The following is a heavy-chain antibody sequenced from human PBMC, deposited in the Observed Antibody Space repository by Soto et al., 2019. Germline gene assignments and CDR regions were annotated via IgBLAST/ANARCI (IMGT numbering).Heavy chain of an antibody. J-gene: IGHJ6*02. CDR3: ARDGGNYYYYYGMDV. CDR2: ISAYNGNT. V-gene: IGHV1-18*01. Sequence: GASVKVSCKASGYTFTTYGISWVRQAPGQGLEWMGWISAYNGNTNYAQKLQGRVTMTTDTSTSTAYVELRSLRSDDTAVYYCARDGGNYYYYYGMDVWGQGTTVTVSS. D-gene: IGHD1-26*01. CDR1: GYTFTTYG.